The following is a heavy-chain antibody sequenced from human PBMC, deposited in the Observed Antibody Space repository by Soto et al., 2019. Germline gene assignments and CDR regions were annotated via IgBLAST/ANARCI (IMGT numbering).Heavy chain of an antibody. CDR1: GGTFNSYS. CDR3: TRRGRESANWFDP. V-gene: IGHV1-69*17. J-gene: IGHJ5*02. D-gene: IGHD3-10*01. CDR2: IIPMSGIA. Sequence: QVQLVQSGAEVKKPGSSVKVSCKASGGTFNSYSMTWVRQAPGQGLEWMGGIIPMSGIANYAQKFKGRVTITEDKSTNTVHVKVNNLRYNDTAVYYCTRRGRESANWFDPWGQGTLVTVSS.